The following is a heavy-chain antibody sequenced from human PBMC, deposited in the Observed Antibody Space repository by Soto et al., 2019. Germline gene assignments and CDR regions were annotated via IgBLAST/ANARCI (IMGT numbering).Heavy chain of an antibody. J-gene: IGHJ4*02. CDR2: ISYDGSNK. CDR1: GFTFSSYA. D-gene: IGHD6-19*01. CDR3: ARDKSQYSSGWHNRHVDY. Sequence: QVQLVESGGGVVQPGRSLRLSCAASGFTFSSYAMHWVRQAPGKGLEWVAVISYDGSNKYYADSVKGRFTISRDNSNNTLDLQMNSLRAGDTAVYYCARDKSQYSSGWHNRHVDYWGQGTLVTVSS. V-gene: IGHV3-30-3*01.